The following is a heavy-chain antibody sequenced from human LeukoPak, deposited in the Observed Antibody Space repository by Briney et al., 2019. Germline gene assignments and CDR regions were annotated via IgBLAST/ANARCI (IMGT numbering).Heavy chain of an antibody. V-gene: IGHV3-23*01. CDR1: GFSFSSYA. Sequence: GGSLRLSCAASGFSFSSYAMSWVRQAPGKGLEWVSALSGSGGSTDYADSVKGRFTISRDNSKNTVYLQMNSLRADDTAVYYCARGRPRDYWGQGTLVTVSS. J-gene: IGHJ4*02. D-gene: IGHD6-6*01. CDR2: LSGSGGST. CDR3: ARGRPRDY.